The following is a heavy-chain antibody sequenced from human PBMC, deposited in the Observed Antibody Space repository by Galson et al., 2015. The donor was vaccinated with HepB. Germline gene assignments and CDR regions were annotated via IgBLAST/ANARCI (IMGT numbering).Heavy chain of an antibody. CDR1: GFTFGDYA. J-gene: IGHJ3*02. V-gene: IGHV3-49*03. D-gene: IGHD2-15*01. Sequence: SLRLSCAASGFTFGDYAMSWFRQAPGKGLEWVGFIRSKAYGGTTEYAASVKGRFTISRDDSKSIAHLQMNSLKTEDTAVYYCTRATRYCSGGSCYGLAFDIWGQGTMVTVSS. CDR2: IRSKAYGGTT. CDR3: TRATRYCSGGSCYGLAFDI.